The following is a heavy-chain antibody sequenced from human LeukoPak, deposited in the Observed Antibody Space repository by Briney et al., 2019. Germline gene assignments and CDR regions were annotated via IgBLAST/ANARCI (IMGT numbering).Heavy chain of an antibody. J-gene: IGHJ4*02. CDR1: GGSISSSSYY. Sequence: SETLSLTCTVSGGSISSSSYYWGWIRQPPGKGLEWIGSIYYSGSTYYNPSLKSRVTISVDTSKNQFSLKLSSVTAADTAVYYCARGPTWYAAHWGQGTLVTVSS. CDR3: ARGPTWYAAH. CDR2: IYYSGST. D-gene: IGHD6-13*01. V-gene: IGHV4-39*07.